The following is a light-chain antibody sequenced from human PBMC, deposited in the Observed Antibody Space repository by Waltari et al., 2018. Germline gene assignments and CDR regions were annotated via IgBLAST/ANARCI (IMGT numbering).Light chain of an antibody. J-gene: IGLJ2*01. V-gene: IGLV2-14*03. CDR2: NVI. Sequence: QSALTQPASVSGSPGQSITISCTGTSSDVGGYNYVSWYQQHPGKVPKLMIYNVINRPSGVSIRFSGSKSGNTASLNISGLQAEDEADYYCTSYTDSRIFDVVFGGGTRLTVL. CDR1: SSDVGGYNY. CDR3: TSYTDSRIFDVV.